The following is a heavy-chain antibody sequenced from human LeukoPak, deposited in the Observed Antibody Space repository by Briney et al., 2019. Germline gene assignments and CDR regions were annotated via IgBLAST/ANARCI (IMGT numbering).Heavy chain of an antibody. CDR1: GGSLSSGSDY. V-gene: IGHV4-61*02. D-gene: IGHD3-22*01. Sequence: SETLSLTCTVSGGSLSSGSDYWSWIRQSAGKGLEWIGRIYASGSTNYNPSLKSRVTISVDTSKNQFSLKLSSVTAADTAVYYCASSSGYYYEEDYWGQGTLVTVSS. CDR3: ASSSGYYYEEDY. CDR2: IYASGST. J-gene: IGHJ4*02.